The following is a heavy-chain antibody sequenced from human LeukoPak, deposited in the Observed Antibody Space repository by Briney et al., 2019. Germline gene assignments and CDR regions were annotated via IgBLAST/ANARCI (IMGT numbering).Heavy chain of an antibody. CDR1: GGSISSYY. Sequence: PSETLSLTCTVSGGSISSYYWSWIRQPPGKGLEWIGYIYYSGSTNYNPSLKSRVTISVDTSKNQFSLKLSSVTAADTAVYYCAREKAARSLYYYYYMDVWGKGTTVTVSS. CDR3: AREKAARSLYYYYYMDV. J-gene: IGHJ6*03. V-gene: IGHV4-59*12. CDR2: IYYSGST. D-gene: IGHD6-6*01.